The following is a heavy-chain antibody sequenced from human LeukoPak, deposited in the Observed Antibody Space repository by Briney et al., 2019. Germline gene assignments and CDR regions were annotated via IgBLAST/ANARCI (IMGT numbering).Heavy chain of an antibody. CDR1: SGSISSGVYY. V-gene: IGHV4-31*03. J-gene: IGHJ4*02. CDR3: ARGVRWLQLPYFDS. CDR2: TYYSWCT. Sequence: PSQTLSLTCPVSSGSISSGVYYWSWIRQHPGKGLDWIRYTYYSWCTYYSPYLKSRVTISVDTSKHQFSLKLRSVTAADTAVYYCARGVRWLQLPYFDSWGQGTLVTVSS. D-gene: IGHD5-24*01.